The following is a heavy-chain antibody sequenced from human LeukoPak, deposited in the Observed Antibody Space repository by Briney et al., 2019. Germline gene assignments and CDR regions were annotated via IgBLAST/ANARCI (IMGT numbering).Heavy chain of an antibody. Sequence: SETLSLTRAVYGGSFSGYYWSWIRQPPGKGLEWIGEINHSGSTNYNPSLKSRVTISVDTSKNQFSLKLSSVTAADTAVYYCARGRGGIAAAGTLDYYYYYYMDVWGKGTTVTVSS. J-gene: IGHJ6*03. CDR2: INHSGST. CDR1: GGSFSGYY. CDR3: ARGRGGIAAAGTLDYYYYYYMDV. D-gene: IGHD6-13*01. V-gene: IGHV4-34*01.